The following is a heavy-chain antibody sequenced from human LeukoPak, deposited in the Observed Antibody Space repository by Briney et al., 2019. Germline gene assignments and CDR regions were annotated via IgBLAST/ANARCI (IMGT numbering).Heavy chain of an antibody. CDR2: IYYIGST. CDR1: GGSISSSSYY. D-gene: IGHD3-10*01. V-gene: IGHV4-39*07. J-gene: IGHJ5*02. Sequence: SETLSLTCTVSGGSISSSSYYWGWIRQPPGKGLEWIGSIYYIGSTYYNPSLKSRVTISVDTSKNQFSLKLSSVTAADTAVYYCARVVRGVINNWFDPWGQGTLVTVSS. CDR3: ARVVRGVINNWFDP.